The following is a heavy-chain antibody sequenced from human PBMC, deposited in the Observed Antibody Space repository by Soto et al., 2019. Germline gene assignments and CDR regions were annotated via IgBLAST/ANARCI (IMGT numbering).Heavy chain of an antibody. D-gene: IGHD1-26*01. Sequence: QVQLVQSGPQVKKPGSSVKVSCTASGGTFGRYTISWVRQAPGQGLEWMGGILPVLGNTNVAQRFQDRLTFTADESTSTAYLEMSSLRPEDTAVYYCARGSVVLPGTNAPVAHWGQGILVTVSS. V-gene: IGHV1-69*16. CDR3: ARGSVVLPGTNAPVAH. CDR2: ILPVLGNT. J-gene: IGHJ4*02. CDR1: GGTFGRYT.